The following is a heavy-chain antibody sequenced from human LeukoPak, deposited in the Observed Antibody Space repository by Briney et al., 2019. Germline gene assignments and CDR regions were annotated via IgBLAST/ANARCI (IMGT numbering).Heavy chain of an antibody. J-gene: IGHJ6*02. Sequence: SVKVSCKASGGTFSSYAISWVRQAPGQGLEWMGRIIPILGIANYAQKFQGRVTITADKSMSTAYMELSSLRSEDTAVYYCAREPYYYDSSGYLYYYYYGMDVWGQGTTVTVSS. V-gene: IGHV1-69*04. CDR1: GGTFSSYA. CDR3: AREPYYYDSSGYLYYYYYGMDV. D-gene: IGHD3-22*01. CDR2: IIPILGIA.